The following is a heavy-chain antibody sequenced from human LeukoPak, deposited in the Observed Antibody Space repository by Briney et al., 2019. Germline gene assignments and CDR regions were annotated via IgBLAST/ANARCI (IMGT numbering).Heavy chain of an antibody. CDR3: ATQDLWFGELSYYMDV. V-gene: IGHV1-69*01. CDR2: IIPIFGTA. J-gene: IGHJ6*03. D-gene: IGHD3-10*01. CDR1: GGTFSSYA. Sequence: KVSCKASGGTFSSYAISWVRQAPGQGLEWMGGIIPIFGTANYAQKFQGRVTITADESTSTAYMELSSLRSEDTAVYYCATQDLWFGELSYYMDVWGKGTTVTISS.